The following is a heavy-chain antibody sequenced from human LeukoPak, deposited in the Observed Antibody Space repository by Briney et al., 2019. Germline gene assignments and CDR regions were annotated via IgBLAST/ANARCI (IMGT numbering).Heavy chain of an antibody. J-gene: IGHJ6*02. D-gene: IGHD2-15*01. CDR3: AKYLYSVSYYGMDV. CDR2: IWYDGSNT. V-gene: IGHV3-33*06. CDR1: GFNFSNYG. Sequence: PGRSLRLSCAASGFNFSNYGMHWVRQAPGKGLEWVAIIWYDGSNTYYADSVKGRFTISRDNSKNALYLQMNSLRAEDTALYYCAKYLYSVSYYGMDVWGQGTTVTVSS.